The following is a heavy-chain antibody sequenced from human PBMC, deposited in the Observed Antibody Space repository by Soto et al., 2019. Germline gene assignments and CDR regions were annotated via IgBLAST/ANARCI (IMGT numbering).Heavy chain of an antibody. D-gene: IGHD3-10*01. CDR3: ARVYGSGTQSAFFFDY. J-gene: IGHJ4*01. Sequence: QVQLVQSGAEVKKPGASVKVSCKTSGYTFASSGISWVRQSPGQGLEWMGWISAYKRNTNYAQKLQGRLTMTTDTSTSTAYMELRSLRSDDTAVYYCARVYGSGTQSAFFFDYWGHGTLVTVSS. CDR1: GYTFASSG. CDR2: ISAYKRNT. V-gene: IGHV1-18*04.